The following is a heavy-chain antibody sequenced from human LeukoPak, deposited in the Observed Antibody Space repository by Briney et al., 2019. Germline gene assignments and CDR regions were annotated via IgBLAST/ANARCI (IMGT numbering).Heavy chain of an antibody. V-gene: IGHV4-34*01. CDR2: INHSATT. Sequence: PSETLSLTCTVSGDSINRYYWSWVRQPPGKGGGWVGEINHSATTNSTPSPKSRLTISVDTSKNHFSLKLSSVTAADTAVYYCAREFYAVTPVNFDYWGQGTLVTVSS. CDR1: GDSINRYY. CDR3: AREFYAVTPVNFDY. D-gene: IGHD4-17*01. J-gene: IGHJ4*02.